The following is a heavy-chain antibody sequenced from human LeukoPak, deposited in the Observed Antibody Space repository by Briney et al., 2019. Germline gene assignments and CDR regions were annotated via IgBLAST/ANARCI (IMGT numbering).Heavy chain of an antibody. J-gene: IGHJ5*02. Sequence: SQTLSLTCTVSGGSISSSDYYWSWIRQPPGKGLEWIGSIYHSGSTYYNPSLKSRVTISVDTSKNQFSLKLSSVTAADTAMYYCARVESSRDYYGPNWFDPWGQGTLVTVSS. V-gene: IGHV4-39*07. CDR2: IYHSGST. CDR1: GGSISSSDYY. D-gene: IGHD3-10*01. CDR3: ARVESSRDYYGPNWFDP.